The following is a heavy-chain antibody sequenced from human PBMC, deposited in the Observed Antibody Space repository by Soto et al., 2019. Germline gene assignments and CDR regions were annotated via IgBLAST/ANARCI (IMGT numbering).Heavy chain of an antibody. CDR2: ISAYNGNT. Sequence: ASVKVSCKASGYTFTSYGISWVRQAPGQGLEWMGWISAYNGNTNYAQKLQGRVTMTTDTSTSTAYMELRSLRSDDTAVYYCATTDIVVVPAAMPHDAFDIWGQGTMVTVSS. V-gene: IGHV1-18*01. J-gene: IGHJ3*02. CDR3: ATTDIVVVPAAMPHDAFDI. CDR1: GYTFTSYG. D-gene: IGHD2-2*01.